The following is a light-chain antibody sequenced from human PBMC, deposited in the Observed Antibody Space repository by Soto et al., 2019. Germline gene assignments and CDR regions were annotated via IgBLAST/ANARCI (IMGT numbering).Light chain of an antibody. Sequence: EIVLTQSPGTLSLSPGERATLSCRASQSVSSSYLAWYQQKPGQAPRLLIYGASSRATGIPDRFSGSGSGTEFALTNSRLEAEDFAVYYCQQYGTSPLWTFGQGTKVQIK. CDR3: QQYGTSPLWT. CDR1: QSVSSSY. CDR2: GAS. J-gene: IGKJ1*01. V-gene: IGKV3-20*01.